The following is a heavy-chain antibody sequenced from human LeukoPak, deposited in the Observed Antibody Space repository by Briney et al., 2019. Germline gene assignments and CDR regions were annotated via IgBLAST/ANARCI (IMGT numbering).Heavy chain of an antibody. Sequence: PGGSLRLSCAASGFTFSNYGIHWVRQAPGKGLEWVAVISYDGSNKYYADSVKGRFTISRDNSKSTLYLQMNSLRAEDTAVYYCAKDRESVVRDGAFDIWGQGTMVSVSS. CDR3: AKDRESVVRDGAFDI. D-gene: IGHD2-21*01. CDR2: ISYDGSNK. V-gene: IGHV3-30*18. J-gene: IGHJ3*02. CDR1: GFTFSNYG.